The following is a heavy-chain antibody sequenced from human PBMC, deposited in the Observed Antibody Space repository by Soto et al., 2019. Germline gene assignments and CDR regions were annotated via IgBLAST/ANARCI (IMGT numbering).Heavy chain of an antibody. CDR2: TYYRSKWHS. Sequence: SQNLSLTCTISGDRFSSRDAAWNWIRLSPSRGPEWLGRTYYRSKWHSGYAVSLKSRIAINPDTSKNQFSLQLNALSPEDTAVYYCARSGPGGYIDYWGQGTRVTGSS. CDR1: GDRFSSRDAA. D-gene: IGHD3-16*02. J-gene: IGHJ4*02. CDR3: ARSGPGGYIDY. V-gene: IGHV6-1*01.